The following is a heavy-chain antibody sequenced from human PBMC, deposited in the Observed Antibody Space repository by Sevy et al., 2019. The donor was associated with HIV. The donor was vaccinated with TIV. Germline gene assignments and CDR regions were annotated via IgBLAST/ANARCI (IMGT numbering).Heavy chain of an antibody. CDR2: IYPSDSET. J-gene: IGHJ4*02. V-gene: IGHV5-51*01. CDR3: ARQKRSADFLDY. CDR1: GYSFSSHW. Sequence: GESLKISCMASGYSFSSHWIGWVRHKPGKGLEWVGIIYPSDSETTYSPSFQGQVTISADKSINTAYLQWSSLKASDSAMYYCARQKRSADFLDYWGQGTLVTVSS. D-gene: IGHD2-21*02.